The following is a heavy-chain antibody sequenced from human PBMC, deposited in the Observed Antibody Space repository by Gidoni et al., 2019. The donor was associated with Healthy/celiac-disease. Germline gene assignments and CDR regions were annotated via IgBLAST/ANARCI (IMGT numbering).Heavy chain of an antibody. CDR2: IDSGGSK. CDR1: GFTVRSNY. Sequence: EVQLVESGGGLIQPGGSLRLSCAASGFTVRSNYMSWVRQAPGKGLEGVSVIDSGGSKDYADSVKGRFTISRENSKNTLYLQMNSLRAEDTAVYYCARWIRYYDSSGYENGFDPWGQGTLVTVSS. D-gene: IGHD3-22*01. V-gene: IGHV3-53*01. J-gene: IGHJ5*02. CDR3: ARWIRYYDSSGYENGFDP.